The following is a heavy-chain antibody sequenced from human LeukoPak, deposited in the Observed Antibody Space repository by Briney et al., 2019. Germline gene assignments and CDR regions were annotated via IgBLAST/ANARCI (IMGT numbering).Heavy chain of an antibody. CDR2: ISGSGGST. J-gene: IGHJ6*02. V-gene: IGHV3-23*01. Sequence: GGSLRLSCAASGFTFSSYAMSWVRQAPGKGLEWVSAISGSGGSTYYADSVKGRFTISRDNSKNTLYLQMNSLRAEDTAVYYCATFSWLLRYYYYGMDVWGQGTTVTVSS. CDR1: GFTFSSYA. D-gene: IGHD3-22*01. CDR3: ATFSWLLRYYYYGMDV.